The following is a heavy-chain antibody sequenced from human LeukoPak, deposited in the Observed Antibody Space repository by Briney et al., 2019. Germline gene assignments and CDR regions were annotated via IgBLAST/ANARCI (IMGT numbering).Heavy chain of an antibody. Sequence: GGSLRLSCAASGFTFSSYSMNWVRQAPGKVLEWVSYINSSSSTIYYADSVKGRFTISRENAKNSLYLQMNSLRAEDTAVYYCAALAYYYGSGASGPNIDYWGQGPLVTVSS. V-gene: IGHV3-48*04. CDR1: GFTFSSYS. CDR3: AALAYYYGSGASGPNIDY. CDR2: INSSSSTI. D-gene: IGHD3-10*01. J-gene: IGHJ4*02.